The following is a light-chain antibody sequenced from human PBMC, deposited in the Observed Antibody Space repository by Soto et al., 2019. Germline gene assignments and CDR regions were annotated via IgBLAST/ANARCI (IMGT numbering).Light chain of an antibody. Sequence: EIVLTQSPGTLYLYPGERATLSCRPSHRVNIYLAWYQHQPGPAPRLLIYDASNRATGIPARFSGSGSGTDFTLTISSLEPEEIAVYYCQQRSNWRVTFGGGTKVYIK. CDR3: QQRSNWRVT. CDR2: DAS. V-gene: IGKV3-11*01. CDR1: HRVNIY. J-gene: IGKJ4*01.